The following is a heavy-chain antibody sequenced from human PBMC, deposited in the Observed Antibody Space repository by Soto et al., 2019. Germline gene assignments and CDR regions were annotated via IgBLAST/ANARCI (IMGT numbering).Heavy chain of an antibody. Sequence: SQTLSLTCAISGDSVSNNSAAWNWIRQSPSRGLEWLGRTYYRPKWFNNYALSVKGRITINPDTSKNQFSLQLNSVTPEDTAVYYCAREGSLAASIFHNWFDPWGQGTLVTVSS. CDR2: TYYRPKWFN. D-gene: IGHD3-3*02. V-gene: IGHV6-1*01. CDR1: GDSVSNNSAA. CDR3: AREGSLAASIFHNWFDP. J-gene: IGHJ5*02.